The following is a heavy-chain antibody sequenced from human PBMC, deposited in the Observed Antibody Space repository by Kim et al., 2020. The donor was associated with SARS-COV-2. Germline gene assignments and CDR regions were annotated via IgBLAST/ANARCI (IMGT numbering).Heavy chain of an antibody. J-gene: IGHJ6*02. CDR3: ASGDPSGSSTYYYGMDV. D-gene: IGHD6-6*01. CDR2: INPSGGST. Sequence: ASVKVSCKASGYTFTSYYMHWVRQAPGQGLEWMGIINPSGGSTSYAQKFQGRVTMTRDTSTSTVYMELSSLRSEDTAVYYCASGDPSGSSTYYYGMDVWGQGTTVTVSS. V-gene: IGHV1-46*01. CDR1: GYTFTSYY.